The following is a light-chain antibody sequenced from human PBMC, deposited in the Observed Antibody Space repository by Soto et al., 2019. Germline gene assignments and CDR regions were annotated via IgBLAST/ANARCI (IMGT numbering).Light chain of an antibody. CDR1: SRDVGCYNY. CDR2: DVS. CDR3: CSYAGSYTYV. J-gene: IGLJ1*01. V-gene: IGLV2-11*01. Sequence: QSALTQAPAVSGSPGQSVRISCMGTSRDVGCYNYVSWYQQHPGKAPKLMIYDVSKRPSGVPDRFSGSKSGNTASLTISGLQAEDEADYHCCSYAGSYTYVFGTGPKVTVL.